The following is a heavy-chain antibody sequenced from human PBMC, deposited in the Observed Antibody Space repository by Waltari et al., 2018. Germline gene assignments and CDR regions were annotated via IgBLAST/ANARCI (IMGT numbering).Heavy chain of an antibody. J-gene: IGHJ3*02. V-gene: IGHV4-39*07. Sequence: QLQLQESGPGLVKPSETLSLTCTVSGGSISSSSYYWGWIRQPPGKGLEWIGSIYYSGSTYYNPSLKSRVTISVDTSKNQFSLKLSSVTAADTAVYYCARPHVTMIVSRAFDIRGQGTMVTVSS. CDR2: IYYSGST. CDR3: ARPHVTMIVSRAFDI. D-gene: IGHD3-22*01. CDR1: GGSISSSSYY.